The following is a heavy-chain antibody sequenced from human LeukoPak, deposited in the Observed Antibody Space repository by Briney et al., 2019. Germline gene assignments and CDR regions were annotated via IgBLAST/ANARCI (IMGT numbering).Heavy chain of an antibody. D-gene: IGHD6-13*01. CDR3: ARMLVPDYFDN. Sequence: PSETLSLTCAVSGGSISSSNWWSWVRQPPGKGLEWIGEINHSGSTNYNPSLKSRVTISVDTSKNQFSLKLSSVTAADTAVFYCARMLVPDYFDNWGQGTLVTVSS. CDR2: INHSGST. J-gene: IGHJ4*02. V-gene: IGHV4-4*02. CDR1: GGSISSSNW.